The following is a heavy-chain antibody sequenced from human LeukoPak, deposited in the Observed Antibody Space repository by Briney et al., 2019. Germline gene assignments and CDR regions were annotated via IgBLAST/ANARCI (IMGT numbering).Heavy chain of an antibody. Sequence: ASVKVSCKASGYTFTSYYMHWVRQAPGQGLEWMGWINPNSGGTNYAQKFQGRVTMTRGTSISTAYMELSRLRSDDTAVYYCARDFVLLWFGESNFFDYWGQGTLVTVSS. D-gene: IGHD3-10*01. CDR2: INPNSGGT. CDR1: GYTFTSYY. J-gene: IGHJ4*02. CDR3: ARDFVLLWFGESNFFDY. V-gene: IGHV1-2*02.